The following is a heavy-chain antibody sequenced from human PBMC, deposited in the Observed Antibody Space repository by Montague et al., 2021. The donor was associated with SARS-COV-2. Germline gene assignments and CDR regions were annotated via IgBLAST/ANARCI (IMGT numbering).Heavy chain of an antibody. CDR3: ARIVGDCSSDSCYAVR. V-gene: IGHV4-34*01. CDR2: FYYTGYT. J-gene: IGHJ4*02. CDR1: GGSFSGYY. D-gene: IGHD2-2*01. Sequence: SETLSLTCAVYGGSFSGYYWSWIRQPPGKGLDWIGSFYYTGYTCYTPSLKSRVTISGDTSKNQFSLKLTSVTAADTAVYYCARIVGDCSSDSCYAVRWGQGTVVTVSS.